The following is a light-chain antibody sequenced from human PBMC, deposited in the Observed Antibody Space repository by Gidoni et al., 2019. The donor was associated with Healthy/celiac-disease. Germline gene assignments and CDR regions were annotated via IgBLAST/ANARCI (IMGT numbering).Light chain of an antibody. CDR2: DAS. CDR1: QSISSW. Sequence: DIQMTQSPSTLSASVGDRVTITCRASQSISSWLAWYQQKPGKAPKLLIYDASSLESGVPSRFSGSGSGPEFTLTISSLQPDDFATYYCQQYNSYSLTFGQXTKVEIK. V-gene: IGKV1-5*01. CDR3: QQYNSYSLT. J-gene: IGKJ1*01.